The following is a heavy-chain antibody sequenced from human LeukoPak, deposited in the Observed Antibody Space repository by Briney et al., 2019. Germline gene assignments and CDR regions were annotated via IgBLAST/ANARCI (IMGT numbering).Heavy chain of an antibody. J-gene: IGHJ4*02. CDR2: IRYDGNNK. CDR1: GFTFSDYS. CDR3: AKVRYCSGVNCYPDDN. V-gene: IGHV3-30*02. Sequence: GGSLRLSCAASGFTFSDYSMHWVRQAPGKGLNWVAFIRYDGNNKYYADSVKGRFTISRDNSKNMLYLEMNRLSTEDTAVYYCAKVRYCSGVNCYPDDNWGQGTLVTVPS. D-gene: IGHD2-15*01.